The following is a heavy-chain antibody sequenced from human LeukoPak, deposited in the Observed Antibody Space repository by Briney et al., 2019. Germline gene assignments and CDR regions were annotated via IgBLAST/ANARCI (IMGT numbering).Heavy chain of an antibody. CDR1: GGSIGSSNYY. V-gene: IGHV4-39*07. D-gene: IGHD2-2*01. CDR2: IYYSGST. Sequence: PSETLSLTCTVSGGSIGSSNYYWGWIRQPPGKGLEWIGSIYYSGSTYYNPSLKSRVTISVDTSKNQFSLKLSSVTAADTAVYYCARDSCSSTSCRKKFDYWGQGTLVTVSS. J-gene: IGHJ4*02. CDR3: ARDSCSSTSCRKKFDY.